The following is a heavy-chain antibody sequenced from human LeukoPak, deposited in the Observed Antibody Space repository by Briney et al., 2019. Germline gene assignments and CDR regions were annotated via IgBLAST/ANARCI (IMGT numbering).Heavy chain of an antibody. J-gene: IGHJ4*02. CDR2: IYYSGST. V-gene: IGHV4-39*01. D-gene: IGHD6-25*01. Sequence: SETLSLTCTVSGGSISSSSYYWGWIRQPPGKGLEWIGSIYYSGSTYYNPSLKGRVTISVDTSKNQFSLKLSSVTAADTAVYYCARHEAGSGSAMGFDYWGQGTLVTVSS. CDR1: GGSISSSSYY. CDR3: ARHEAGSGSAMGFDY.